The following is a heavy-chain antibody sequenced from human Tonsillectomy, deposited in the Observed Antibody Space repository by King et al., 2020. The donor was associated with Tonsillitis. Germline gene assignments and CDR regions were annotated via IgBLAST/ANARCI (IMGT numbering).Heavy chain of an antibody. CDR2: ISDDEINK. CDR3: ARETLGGFFYY. D-gene: IGHD1-26*01. J-gene: IGHJ4*02. V-gene: IGHV3-30-3*01. CDR1: GFTFSSFA. Sequence: VQLVESGGGVVQPGRSLRLSCADSGFTFSSFALHWVRQAPGKGLEWGAIISDDEINKYYADSVRGRFTISRDNSKNTLYQQMNSLRAADTAVYYCARETLGGFFYYWGQGTLVTVSS.